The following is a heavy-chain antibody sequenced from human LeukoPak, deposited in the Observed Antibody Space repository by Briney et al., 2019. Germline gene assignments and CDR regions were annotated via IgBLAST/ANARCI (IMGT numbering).Heavy chain of an antibody. CDR3: ARVATPTTPERYYYYYYMDV. CDR2: ISSSSSYI. V-gene: IGHV3-21*01. J-gene: IGHJ6*03. D-gene: IGHD4-11*01. Sequence: PGGSLRLSCAASGFTFSSYSMNWVRQAPEKGLEWVSSISSSSSYIYYADSVKGRFTISRDNAKNSLYLQMNSLRAEDTAVYYCARVATPTTPERYYYYYYMDVWGKGTTVTVSS. CDR1: GFTFSSYS.